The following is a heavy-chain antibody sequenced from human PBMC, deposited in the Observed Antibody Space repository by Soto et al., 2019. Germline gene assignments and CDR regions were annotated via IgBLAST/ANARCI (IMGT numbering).Heavy chain of an antibody. V-gene: IGHV1-18*04. CDR2: VSAYNGNT. J-gene: IGHJ6*02. CDR1: GYTFTSYG. CDR3: ATQRRSTSTGDYYYYGMAV. D-gene: IGHD2-2*01. Sequence: QVQLVQSGAEVKKPGASVKVSCKASGYTFTSYGISWVRQAPGQGLEWMGWVSAYNGNTNYAQMLQAGVTLTTDTTTNPAYVELKSLRADDTAVYYCATQRRSTSTGDYYYYGMAVCGQGTTVTVSS.